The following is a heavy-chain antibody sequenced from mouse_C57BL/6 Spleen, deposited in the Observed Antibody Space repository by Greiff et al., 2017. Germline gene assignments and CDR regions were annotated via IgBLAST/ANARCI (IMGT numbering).Heavy chain of an antibody. Sequence: QVLLMESGAELARPGASVKMSCKASGYTFTSYTMNWVKQRPGQGLEWIGYINPSSGYTTYDQKFKDKDTLTADKSSSTAYMQLSSLTSEDSAVYYCARGYYYGSGDFDYWGQGTTLTVSS. J-gene: IGHJ2*01. CDR3: ARGYYYGSGDFDY. CDR2: INPSSGYT. D-gene: IGHD1-1*01. V-gene: IGHV1-4*01. CDR1: GYTFTSYT.